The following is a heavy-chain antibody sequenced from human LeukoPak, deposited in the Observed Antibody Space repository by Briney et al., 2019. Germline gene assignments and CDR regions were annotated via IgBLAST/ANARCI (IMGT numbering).Heavy chain of an antibody. CDR2: TYYRSKWYN. D-gene: IGHD3-10*01. Sequence: SQTLSLTCAISGFSVSSNSAAWNWYRQSPAKGLVSLGRTYYRSKWYNDYAVSMKSRITINPDTSNNQFSLELNSVTPEDTAVYYCARDGSGSYYPRGPFDYWGQGTLVTVSS. CDR3: ARDGSGSYYPRGPFDY. V-gene: IGHV6-1*01. CDR1: GFSVSSNSAA. J-gene: IGHJ4*02.